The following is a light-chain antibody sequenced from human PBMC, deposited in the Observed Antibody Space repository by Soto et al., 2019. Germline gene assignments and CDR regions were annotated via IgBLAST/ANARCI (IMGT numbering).Light chain of an antibody. Sequence: DIQMTPSPSTLSASVGDRVTITCRASQSISSWLAWYQQKPGKAPKVLIYAASTLQSGVPSRFSGSGSGTEFTLTISRLEPEDFAVYYCHQYGISPFGGGTKVDIK. V-gene: IGKV1-5*01. CDR2: AAS. J-gene: IGKJ4*01. CDR1: QSISSW. CDR3: HQYGISP.